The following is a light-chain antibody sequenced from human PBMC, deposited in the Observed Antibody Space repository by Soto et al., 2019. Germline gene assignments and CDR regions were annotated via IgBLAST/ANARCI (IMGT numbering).Light chain of an antibody. Sequence: ESVLTQSPGTLSLSPGERATLSCRASQSVSSSYLAWYQQKPSQAPRLLIYGASSRATGIPDRFSGSGSGTDFTLTISRLETEDFAVYYCQQYGSSPWTFGQGTKVDI. CDR2: GAS. CDR1: QSVSSSY. J-gene: IGKJ1*01. V-gene: IGKV3-20*01. CDR3: QQYGSSPWT.